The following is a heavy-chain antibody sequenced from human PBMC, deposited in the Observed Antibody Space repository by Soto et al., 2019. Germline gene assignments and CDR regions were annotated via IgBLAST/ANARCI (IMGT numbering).Heavy chain of an antibody. Sequence: SEEAACKASFYTFTNNSIGWVRQAPGQGLEWMGGIIPIFGTANYAQKFQGRVTITADESTSTAYMELSSLRSEDTAVYYCARDSVGDGYKHRGVFDSWRQGNLVTVSS. CDR1: FYTFTNNS. CDR3: ARDSVGDGYKHRGVFDS. V-gene: IGHV1-69*13. D-gene: IGHD5-12*01. CDR2: IIPIFGTA. J-gene: IGHJ4*02.